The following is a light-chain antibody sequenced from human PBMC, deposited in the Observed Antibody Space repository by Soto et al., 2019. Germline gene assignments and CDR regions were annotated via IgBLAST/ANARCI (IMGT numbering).Light chain of an antibody. CDR1: QDISNS. CDR2: AAS. CDR3: QQYSNYPVT. Sequence: DIQLTQSPSSLSASVGDRVTITCRASQDISNSLAWYQQKPGKVPKALIYAASSLQSGVPSKFSGSGSGTDFTLTISSLQPEDFATYYCQQYSNYPVTFGQGTRLEIK. J-gene: IGKJ5*01. V-gene: IGKV1-16*02.